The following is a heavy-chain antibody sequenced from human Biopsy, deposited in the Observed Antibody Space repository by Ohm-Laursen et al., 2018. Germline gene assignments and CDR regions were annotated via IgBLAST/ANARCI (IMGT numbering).Heavy chain of an antibody. CDR2: IYYDGIT. V-gene: IGHV4-38-2*01. D-gene: IGHD5-12*01. CDR3: ARVAGGYAYYYGMDV. J-gene: IGHJ6*02. Sequence: SETLSLTCAVSGYSVTNDYYWGWIRQPPGKGLEWIGNIYYDGITYYNPSLKSRVAMSVDTSKNQFPLGLTSVTAADTAVYYCARVAGGYAYYYGMDVWGQGTTVIVSS. CDR1: GYSVTNDYY.